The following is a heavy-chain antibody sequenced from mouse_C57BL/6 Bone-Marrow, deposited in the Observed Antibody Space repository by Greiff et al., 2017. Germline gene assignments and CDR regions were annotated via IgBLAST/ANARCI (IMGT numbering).Heavy chain of an antibody. CDR2: IHPNSGST. CDR1: GYTFTSYW. CDR3: ARPHYYGSSRDY. J-gene: IGHJ2*01. V-gene: IGHV1-64*01. D-gene: IGHD1-1*01. Sequence: QVQLKQPGAELVKPGASVKLSCKASGYTFTSYWMHWVKQRPGQGLEWIGMIHPNSGSTNYNEKFKSKATLTVDKSSSTAYMQLSSLTSEDSAVYYCARPHYYGSSRDYWGQGTTLTVSS.